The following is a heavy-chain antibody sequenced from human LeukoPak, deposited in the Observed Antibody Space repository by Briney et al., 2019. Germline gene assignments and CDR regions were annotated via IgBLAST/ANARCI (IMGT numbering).Heavy chain of an antibody. D-gene: IGHD1-20*01. CDR1: GFTFSSYA. Sequence: GGSLRLSCAASGFTFSSYAMSWVRQAPGKGLEWVSVIYSGGSTYYADSVKGRFTISRDSSKNTLYLQMNSLRADDTAVYYCARDFVYNWNDDRYYFDYWGQGTLVTVSS. V-gene: IGHV3-66*01. CDR2: IYSGGST. CDR3: ARDFVYNWNDDRYYFDY. J-gene: IGHJ4*02.